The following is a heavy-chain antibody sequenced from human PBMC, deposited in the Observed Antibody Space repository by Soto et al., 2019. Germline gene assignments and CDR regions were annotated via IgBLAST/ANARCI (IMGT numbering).Heavy chain of an antibody. CDR1: GYTFTSYG. CDR2: ISAYNGNT. V-gene: IGHV1-18*04. Sequence: SVKVSCKASGYTFTSYGISWVRQAPGQGLEWMGWISAYNGNTNYAQKLQGRVTMTTDTSTSTAYMELRSLRSDDTAVYYCARDTYCTNGVCYRGGFDYWGQGTLVTVSS. CDR3: ARDTYCTNGVCYRGGFDY. D-gene: IGHD2-8*01. J-gene: IGHJ4*02.